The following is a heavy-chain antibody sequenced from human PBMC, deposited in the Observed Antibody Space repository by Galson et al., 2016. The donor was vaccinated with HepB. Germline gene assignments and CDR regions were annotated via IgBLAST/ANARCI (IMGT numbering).Heavy chain of an antibody. CDR2: ISYDGSNK. J-gene: IGHJ4*02. V-gene: IGHV3-30*03. D-gene: IGHD1-7*01. CDR3: ARDPRDRGELDY. CDR1: GFTFSSYA. Sequence: SLRLSCAASGFTFSSYAMHWVRQAPGKGLEWVALISYDGSNKYYVDSVKGRWTISRDNAKKTLSLQMNSLDVEDTAIYYCARDPRDRGELDYWGRGTLVTVSP.